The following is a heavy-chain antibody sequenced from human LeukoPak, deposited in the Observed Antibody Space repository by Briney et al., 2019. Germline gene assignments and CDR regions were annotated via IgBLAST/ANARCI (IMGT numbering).Heavy chain of an antibody. J-gene: IGHJ6*02. D-gene: IGHD3-16*01. Sequence: ASVKVSCKASGYTFTGYYMHWVRQAPGQGLEWMGWINPNSGGTNYAQKLQGRVTMTTDTSTSTAYMELRSLRSDDTAVYYCARGGDYVWGSPYGMDVWGQGTTVTVSS. CDR2: INPNSGGT. V-gene: IGHV1-2*02. CDR3: ARGGDYVWGSPYGMDV. CDR1: GYTFTGYY.